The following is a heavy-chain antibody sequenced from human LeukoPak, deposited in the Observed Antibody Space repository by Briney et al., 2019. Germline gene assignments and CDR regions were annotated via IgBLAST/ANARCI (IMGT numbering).Heavy chain of an antibody. CDR1: GFTFSSYA. V-gene: IGHV3-23*01. Sequence: GGSLRLSCAASGFTFSSYAVSWVRQAPGKGLEWVSAISGSGGSTYYADSVKGRFTISRDNSKNTLYLQMNSLRAEDTAVYYCAKDPAYYYDSRGDYWGQGTLVTVSS. D-gene: IGHD3-22*01. J-gene: IGHJ4*02. CDR3: AKDPAYYYDSRGDY. CDR2: ISGSGGST.